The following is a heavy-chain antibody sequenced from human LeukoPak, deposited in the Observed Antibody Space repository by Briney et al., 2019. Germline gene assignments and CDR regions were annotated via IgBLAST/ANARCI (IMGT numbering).Heavy chain of an antibody. CDR2: ISGSGVST. Sequence: PGGSLRLSCAASGFTFSSYAMSWVRQAPGKGLEWVPSISGSGVSTFYADSVKGRFTISRDNSENTLFLRLNSLRAEDTALYYCAKDGPSSGWSRGDFDYWGQGSLVTVSS. J-gene: IGHJ4*02. V-gene: IGHV3-23*01. D-gene: IGHD6-19*01. CDR1: GFTFSSYA. CDR3: AKDGPSSGWSRGDFDY.